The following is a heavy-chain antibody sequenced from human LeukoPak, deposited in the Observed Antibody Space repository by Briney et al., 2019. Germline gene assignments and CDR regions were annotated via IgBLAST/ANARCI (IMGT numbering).Heavy chain of an antibody. J-gene: IGHJ2*01. CDR2: LYSGRDT. CDR3: ARVGDHFHWYLDL. CDR1: GFSISTKY. D-gene: IGHD3-10*01. Sequence: TGGSLRLSCAASGFSISTKYMNWVRQAPGKGLEWVSILYSGRDTYYANSVKGRFTISRDSSKNILFLQMNDLRAEDTAVYYCARVGDHFHWYLDLWGRGTLVTVSS. V-gene: IGHV3-53*01.